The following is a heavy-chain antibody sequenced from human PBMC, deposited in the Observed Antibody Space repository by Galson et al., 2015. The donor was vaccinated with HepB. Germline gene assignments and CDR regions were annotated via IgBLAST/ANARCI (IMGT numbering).Heavy chain of an antibody. CDR2: ISYDGNST. CDR3: AREVSPYFYSYGMDV. V-gene: IGHV3-30*03. J-gene: IGHJ6*02. D-gene: IGHD5/OR15-5a*01. CDR1: GATFTTYD. Sequence: SLRLSCAVSGATFTTYDIHWVRQAPGKGLEWVVVISYDGNSTSSADPVKGRFTISRDNSKNTVYLQMNSLRPEDAAVYYCAREVSPYFYSYGMDVWGQGTTVTVS.